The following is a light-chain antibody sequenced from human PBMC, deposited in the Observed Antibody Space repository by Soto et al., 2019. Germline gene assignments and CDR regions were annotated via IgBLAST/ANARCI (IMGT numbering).Light chain of an antibody. Sequence: QSVLTQPAPVSGSPGQSITISCTGTSSDVGAYNYVSWYQQHPGKAPKLMIYDVSNRPSGVSNRFSGSKSGNTASLTISGLQAEDEADYYCSSYTSSSTYGFGTGTKVTVL. J-gene: IGLJ1*01. CDR1: SSDVGAYNY. CDR2: DVS. V-gene: IGLV2-14*03. CDR3: SSYTSSSTYG.